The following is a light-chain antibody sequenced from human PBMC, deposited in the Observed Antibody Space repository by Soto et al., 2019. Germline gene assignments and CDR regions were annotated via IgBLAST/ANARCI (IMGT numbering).Light chain of an antibody. J-gene: IGLJ2*01. CDR1: SSDVGSYNL. CDR2: EGS. Sequence: QSALTQPASVSGSPGQSITISCTGTSSDVGSYNLVSWYQQHPGKAPKLMIYEGSKRPSGVSNRFSGSKSGNTASLTISGLQDEDAADYYCCSYAGSSTLVFGGGTKLTVL. V-gene: IGLV2-23*01. CDR3: CSYAGSSTLV.